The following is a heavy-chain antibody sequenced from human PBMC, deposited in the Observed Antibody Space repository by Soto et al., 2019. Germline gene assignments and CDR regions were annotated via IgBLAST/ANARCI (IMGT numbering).Heavy chain of an antibody. V-gene: IGHV3-11*01. Sequence: VLQSPGKGLEWVSYISSSGSTIYYADSVKGRFTISRDNAKNSLYLQMNSLRAEDTAVYYCARDRDYSSSWYGVEYFQHWGQGTLVTVS. J-gene: IGHJ1*01. D-gene: IGHD6-13*01. CDR2: ISSSGSTI. CDR3: ARDRDYSSSWYGVEYFQH.